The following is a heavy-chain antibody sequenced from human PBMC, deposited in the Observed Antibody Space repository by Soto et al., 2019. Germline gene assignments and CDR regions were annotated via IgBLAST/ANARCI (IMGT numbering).Heavy chain of an antibody. CDR3: AYRQIHYGSGIPLY. J-gene: IGHJ4*02. Sequence: SGPTLVNPTQTLTLTCTFSGFSLSTSGVGVGWIRQPPGKALEWLALIYWDDDKRNSPSLKSRLTITKDTSKNQVALTMTNMDPVDTATYYWAYRQIHYGSGIPLYWAQGTLVTVS. D-gene: IGHD3-10*01. V-gene: IGHV2-5*02. CDR2: IYWDDDK. CDR1: GFSLSTSGVG.